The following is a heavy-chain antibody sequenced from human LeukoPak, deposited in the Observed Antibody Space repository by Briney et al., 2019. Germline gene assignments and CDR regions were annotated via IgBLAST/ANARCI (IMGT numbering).Heavy chain of an antibody. D-gene: IGHD6-19*01. CDR1: GFTFDTYP. CDR3: ARDHKQWLVRDAFDI. J-gene: IGHJ3*02. V-gene: IGHV3-48*04. Sequence: GGSLRLSCAAAGFTFDTYPMNWIRQAPGKGLEWVSYISSSGSTIYYADSVKGRFTISRDNAKNSLYLQMNSLRAEDTAVYYCARDHKQWLVRDAFDIWGQGTMVTVSS. CDR2: ISSSGSTI.